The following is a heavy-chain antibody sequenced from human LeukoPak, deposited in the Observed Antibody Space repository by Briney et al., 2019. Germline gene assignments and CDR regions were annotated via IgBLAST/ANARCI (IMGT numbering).Heavy chain of an antibody. Sequence: PSETLSLTCTVSGGSISSSSYYWGWIRQPPGKGLEWIGSIYYSGSTYYNPSLKSRVTISVDTSKNQFSLQLNSVTPEDTAVYYCARVLYSSRGAAAFDIWGQGTMVTVSS. CDR2: IYYSGST. CDR3: ARVLYSSRGAAAFDI. J-gene: IGHJ3*02. CDR1: GGSISSSSYY. D-gene: IGHD6-13*01. V-gene: IGHV4-39*01.